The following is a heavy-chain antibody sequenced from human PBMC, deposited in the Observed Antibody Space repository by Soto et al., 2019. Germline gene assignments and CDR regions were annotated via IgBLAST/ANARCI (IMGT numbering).Heavy chain of an antibody. CDR3: AIPGLGYCSSTSCHAFDI. CDR2: IIPILGIA. D-gene: IGHD2-2*01. V-gene: IGHV1-69*02. Sequence: SVTVSCKASGGTFSSYTISWVRQAPGQGLEWMGRIIPILGIANYAQKFQGRVTITADKSTSTAYMELSSLRSEDTAVYYCAIPGLGYCSSTSCHAFDIWGQGTMVTVSS. CDR1: GGTFSSYT. J-gene: IGHJ3*02.